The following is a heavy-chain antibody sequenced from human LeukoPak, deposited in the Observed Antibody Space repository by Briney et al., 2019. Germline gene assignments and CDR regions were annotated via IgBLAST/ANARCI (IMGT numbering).Heavy chain of an antibody. CDR3: AREIGGSYYDYFDY. CDR2: ISSNGGST. V-gene: IGHV3-64*01. Sequence: PGGSLRLSCAASGFTFSSYAMHWVRQAPGKGLEYVSAISSNGGSTYYANSVKGRFTISRDNSKNTLYLQMGSLRAEDMAVYYCAREIGGSYYDYFDYWGQGTLVTVSS. CDR1: GFTFSSYA. D-gene: IGHD1-26*01. J-gene: IGHJ4*02.